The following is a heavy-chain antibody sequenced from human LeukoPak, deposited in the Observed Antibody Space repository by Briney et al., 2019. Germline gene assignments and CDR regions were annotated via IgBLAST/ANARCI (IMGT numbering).Heavy chain of an antibody. CDR1: GGTFSSYA. CDR3: ARGPYCSGGSCRLDY. D-gene: IGHD2-15*01. Sequence: ASVKVSCKASGGTFSSYAISWVRQAPGQGLEWMGGIIPIFGTANYAQKFQGRVTITADESTSTAYMELSSLRSEDTAVYYCARGPYCSGGSCRLDYWGQGTLVTVSS. V-gene: IGHV1-69*13. CDR2: IIPIFGTA. J-gene: IGHJ4*02.